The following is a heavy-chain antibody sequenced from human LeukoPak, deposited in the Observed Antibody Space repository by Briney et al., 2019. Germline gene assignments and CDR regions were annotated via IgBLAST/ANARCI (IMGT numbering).Heavy chain of an antibody. V-gene: IGHV4-59*01. D-gene: IGHD3-9*01. CDR1: GGSINKYY. J-gene: IGHJ4*02. CDR2: VHDSAGT. Sequence: SETLSLTCTVSGGSINKYYWSWVRQSPGKGLEWLGYVHDSAGTIYNPSLKSRVTISVGTSKTQFSLKVTSVTTADTAVYYCAKGRKDFDTNLGPFDSWGQGILVTVSS. CDR3: AKGRKDFDTNLGPFDS.